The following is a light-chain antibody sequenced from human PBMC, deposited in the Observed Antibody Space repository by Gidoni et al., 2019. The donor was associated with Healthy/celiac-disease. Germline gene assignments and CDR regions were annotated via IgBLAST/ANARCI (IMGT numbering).Light chain of an antibody. CDR1: QSISSW. Sequence: IQVTPSPSTLSASVGDRVPITCRASQSISSWLAWYQQKPGKAPKLLIYNASSLESGVPSRFSGSGSGTEFTLTISSLQPDDFATYYCQQYNSYPWTFGQGTKVEIK. V-gene: IGKV1-5*03. CDR2: NAS. J-gene: IGKJ1*01. CDR3: QQYNSYPWT.